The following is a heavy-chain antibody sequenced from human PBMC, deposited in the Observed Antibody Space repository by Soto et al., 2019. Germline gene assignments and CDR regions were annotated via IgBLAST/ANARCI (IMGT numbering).Heavy chain of an antibody. CDR1: GFTFSSYA. J-gene: IGHJ3*02. Sequence: QPGGSLRLSCVASGFTFSSYAMHWVRQAPGKGLEWVAVISYDGSNKYYADSVKGRFTISRDNSKNTLYLQMNSLRAEDTAVYYCAREELRYYDYDILTGYPDAFDSWGQGTMVTVSS. CDR2: ISYDGSNK. D-gene: IGHD3-9*01. CDR3: AREELRYYDYDILTGYPDAFDS. V-gene: IGHV3-30-3*01.